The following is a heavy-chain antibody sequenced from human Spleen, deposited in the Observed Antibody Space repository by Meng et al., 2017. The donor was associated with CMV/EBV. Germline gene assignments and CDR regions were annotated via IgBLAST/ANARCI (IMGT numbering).Heavy chain of an antibody. Sequence: SVKVSCKASGGTFSSYAISWVRQAPGQGLEWMGGIIPILGIENYAQKFQGRVTITADKSTSTAYMELSSLRSEDTAVYYCASAGEGVVEMATIPFDYWGQGTLVTVSS. J-gene: IGHJ4*02. CDR3: ASAGEGVVEMATIPFDY. V-gene: IGHV1-69*10. CDR1: GGTFSSYA. D-gene: IGHD5-24*01. CDR2: IIPILGIE.